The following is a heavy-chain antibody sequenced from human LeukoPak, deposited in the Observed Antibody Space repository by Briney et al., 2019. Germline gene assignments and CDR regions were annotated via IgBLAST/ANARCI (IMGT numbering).Heavy chain of an antibody. V-gene: IGHV1-8*01. CDR1: GYTFTTYD. J-gene: IGHJ4*02. D-gene: IGHD2-15*01. CDR2: MDPKSGNP. CDR3: ARVLSGASFDY. Sequence: ASVKGSCKTSGYTFTTYDINWMRQATGQGLEWMGWMDPKSGNPGYAQEFQGRVTMTRDTSTRTVYMELSGLRSDDTAVYYCARVLSGASFDYWGQGTLVTVSS.